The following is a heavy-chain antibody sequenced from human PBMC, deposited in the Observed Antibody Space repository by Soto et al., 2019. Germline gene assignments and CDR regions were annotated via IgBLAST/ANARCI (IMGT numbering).Heavy chain of an antibody. CDR3: ARDVNYFWSGFTSGKYYYGMDV. V-gene: IGHV1-2*04. J-gene: IGHJ6*04. Sequence: ASVKVSCKASGYTFTGYYMHWVRQAPGQGLEWMGWINPNSGGTNYAQKFQGWVTMTRDTSISTAYMELSRLRSDDTAVYYCARDVNYFWSGFTSGKYYYGMDVWGKGTTVTVSS. D-gene: IGHD3-3*01. CDR2: INPNSGGT. CDR1: GYTFTGYY.